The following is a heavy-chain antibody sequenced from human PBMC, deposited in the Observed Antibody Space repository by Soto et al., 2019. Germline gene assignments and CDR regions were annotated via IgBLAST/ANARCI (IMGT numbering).Heavy chain of an antibody. D-gene: IGHD3-10*02. V-gene: IGHV3-7*03. CDR2: IKQDEREK. Sequence: PXESLSLSFTTSGLLFSDYWMSWVRQAPGKGLEWVANIKQDEREKNYVDSVKGRFTISRDNAKNSLYLQMDSLRAEDTAVYYCASDKFNGNYYVRGVTYYFEYWGQGTLVTVSS. J-gene: IGHJ4*02. CDR1: GLLFSDYW. CDR3: ASDKFNGNYYVRGVTYYFEY.